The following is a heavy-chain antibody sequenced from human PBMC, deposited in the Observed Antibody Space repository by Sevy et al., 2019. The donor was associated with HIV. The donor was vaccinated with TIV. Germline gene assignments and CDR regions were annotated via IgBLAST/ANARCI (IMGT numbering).Heavy chain of an antibody. D-gene: IGHD6-13*01. CDR2: IIPIFGTA. CDR1: GGTFSSYA. J-gene: IGHJ5*02. CDR3: ARGGLGAAAGVNWFDP. Sequence: ASVTVSCKASGGTFSSYAISWVRQAPGQGLEWMGGIIPIFGTANYAQKFQGRVTITADKSTSTAYMELSSLRSEDTAVYYCARGGLGAAAGVNWFDPWGQGTLVTVSS. V-gene: IGHV1-69*06.